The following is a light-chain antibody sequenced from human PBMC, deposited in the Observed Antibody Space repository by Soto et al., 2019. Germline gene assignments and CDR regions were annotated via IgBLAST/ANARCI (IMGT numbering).Light chain of an antibody. CDR1: SGDVDAFDY. Sequence: QSVLTQPASVSGSPEQSITISRTGTSGDVDAFDYVSWYQQHPGKAPKLMIFEVSDRPSGVSDRFSGSKSGSTASLTISGLQAEDEADYFCTSFTSSSTQVFGTGTKVTVL. V-gene: IGLV2-14*01. J-gene: IGLJ1*01. CDR3: TSFTSSSTQV. CDR2: EVS.